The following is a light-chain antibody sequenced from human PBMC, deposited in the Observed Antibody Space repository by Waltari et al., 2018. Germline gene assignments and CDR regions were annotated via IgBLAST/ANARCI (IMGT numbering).Light chain of an antibody. CDR2: DAS. V-gene: IGKV3-11*01. Sequence: EIVLTQPPATLSLSPGARATLSCRASKSVSTSLAWYQQKPGQAPRLLIYDASNRATGVPARFSGGGSGTDFTLTISSLEPGDFAVYYCQQRSNWPPSFGPGTKVDIK. CDR3: QQRSNWPPS. CDR1: KSVSTS. J-gene: IGKJ3*01.